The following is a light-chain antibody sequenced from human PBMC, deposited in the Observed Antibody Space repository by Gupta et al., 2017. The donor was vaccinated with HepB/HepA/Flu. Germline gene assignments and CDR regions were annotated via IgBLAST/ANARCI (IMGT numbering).Light chain of an antibody. V-gene: IGLV3-1*01. CDR3: QAWHNSLYV. CDR2: QNS. Sequence: SYELTQPPSVSVSPGQTATITCSGDKLGDKYACWYQQKPGQSPVLHIYQNSKRPSGIPERFSGSNSGNTATLTISGTQAMDEADYYCQAWHNSLYVFGTGTKVTVL. CDR1: KLGDKY. J-gene: IGLJ1*01.